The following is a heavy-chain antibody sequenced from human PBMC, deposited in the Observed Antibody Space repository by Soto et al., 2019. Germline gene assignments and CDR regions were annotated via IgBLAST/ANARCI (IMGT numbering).Heavy chain of an antibody. CDR2: IYPGDSDT. J-gene: IGHJ6*02. CDR3: ARLQAAMPAAAGMDV. V-gene: IGHV5-51*01. Sequence: PGESLKISCKGSGYIFTNSWIGWVRQMPGKGLEWMGIIYPGDSDTRYSPSFRGQVTISADKSITTAYLQWSSLTASDTAMYYCARLQAAMPAAAGMDVWGQGTAVTVSS. D-gene: IGHD2-2*01. CDR1: GYIFTNSW.